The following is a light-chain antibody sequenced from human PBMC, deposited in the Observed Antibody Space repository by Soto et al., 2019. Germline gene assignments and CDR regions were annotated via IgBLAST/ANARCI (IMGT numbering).Light chain of an antibody. V-gene: IGKV1-5*03. CDR2: KAS. CDR1: QSVSSW. CDR3: QLYST. J-gene: IGKJ1*01. Sequence: DIPMTQSPSTLSASVGDRVTITCRASQSVSSWLAWYQQKPGKAPKLLIYKASSLESGVPSRFSGSGSGTEFTLTISSLQPDDFATYYCQLYSTFGQGTKVEIK.